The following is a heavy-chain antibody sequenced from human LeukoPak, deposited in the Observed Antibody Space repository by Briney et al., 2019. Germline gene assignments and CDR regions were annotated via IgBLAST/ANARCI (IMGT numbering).Heavy chain of an antibody. CDR3: ATIKRGSIFGYFDF. Sequence: SETLSLTCTVSGGSISNYYWNWVRQPPGRGLEWIGYIYKTGSTIYSPSLESRLTLSADTSKNQFSLKLSSVTAADTAVYYCATIKRGSIFGYFDFWGQGIKVTVSS. V-gene: IGHV4-59*01. CDR2: IYKTGST. CDR1: GGSISNYY. J-gene: IGHJ4*02. D-gene: IGHD5-18*01.